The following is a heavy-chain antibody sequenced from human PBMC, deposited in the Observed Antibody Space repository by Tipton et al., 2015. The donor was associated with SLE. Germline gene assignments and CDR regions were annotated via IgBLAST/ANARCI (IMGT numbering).Heavy chain of an antibody. J-gene: IGHJ4*02. D-gene: IGHD3-10*01. CDR3: ARSYYGSGSYPY. CDR1: GGSFRGYY. CDR2: INHSGST. V-gene: IGHV4-34*01. Sequence: GSLRLSCAVYGGSFRGYYWSWIRQPPGKGLEWIGEINHSGSTNYNPSLKSRVTISVDTSKNQFSLKLSSVTAADTAVYYCARSYYGSGSYPYWGQGTLVTVSS.